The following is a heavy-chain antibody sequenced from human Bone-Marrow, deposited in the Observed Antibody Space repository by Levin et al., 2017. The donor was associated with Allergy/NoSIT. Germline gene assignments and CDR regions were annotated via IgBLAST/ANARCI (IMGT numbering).Heavy chain of an antibody. CDR3: ARGRFGIRYDLLTGHKLTGGTSMDS. D-gene: IGHD3-9*01. J-gene: IGHJ4*02. CDR1: DGSLSGYY. V-gene: IGHV4-34*01. Sequence: PSETLSLTCAVHDGSLSGYYWTWIRQPPGKGLEWIGEINHGGSTNYNPSLKSRVTISVATSKNQFSLKVISVTAADTAVYYCARGRFGIRYDLLTGHKLTGGTSMDSWAQGVLVTVSS. CDR2: INHGGST.